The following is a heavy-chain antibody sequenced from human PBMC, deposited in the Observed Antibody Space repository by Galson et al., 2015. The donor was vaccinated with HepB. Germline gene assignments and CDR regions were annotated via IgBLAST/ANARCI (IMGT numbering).Heavy chain of an antibody. D-gene: IGHD2-15*01. CDR1: GYTFTSYR. CDR2: ISAYNGNT. CDR3: ARGPAATTYYYYYYMDV. J-gene: IGHJ6*03. Sequence: SVKVSCKASGYTFTSYRISWVRQAPGQGLEWMGWISAYNGNTNYAQKLQGRVTMTTDTSTSTAYMELRSLRSDDTAVYYCARGPAATTYYYYYYMDVWGKGTTVTVSS. V-gene: IGHV1-18*01.